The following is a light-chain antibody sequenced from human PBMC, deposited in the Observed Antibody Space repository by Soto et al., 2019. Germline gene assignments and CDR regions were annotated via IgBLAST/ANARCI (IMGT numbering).Light chain of an antibody. V-gene: IGKV3-11*01. Sequence: EIVLTQSPATLSLSPGERATLSCRASQSVSSYLAWFQQKPGQAPRLLIYDASNRATGIPARFSGSGSGTDFTLTNSSLEPEDSAVYYCQQRSNRFTFGPGTKVDIK. J-gene: IGKJ3*01. CDR3: QQRSNRFT. CDR2: DAS. CDR1: QSVSSY.